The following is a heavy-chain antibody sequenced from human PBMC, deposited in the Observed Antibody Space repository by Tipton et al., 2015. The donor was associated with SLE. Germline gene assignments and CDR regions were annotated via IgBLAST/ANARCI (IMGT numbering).Heavy chain of an antibody. Sequence: SLRLSCAASGFNFDDYAMHWVRQGPGKGLEWVSGVSWNNDSIGYADSVKGRFTISRDNAKNSLYLQMNSLRAEDTAVYYCARGGYCSSINCYRRLSYSWFDPWGQGTLVTVSS. J-gene: IGHJ5*02. D-gene: IGHD2-2*01. V-gene: IGHV3-9*01. CDR1: GFNFDDYA. CDR3: ARGGYCSSINCYRRLSYSWFDP. CDR2: VSWNNDSI.